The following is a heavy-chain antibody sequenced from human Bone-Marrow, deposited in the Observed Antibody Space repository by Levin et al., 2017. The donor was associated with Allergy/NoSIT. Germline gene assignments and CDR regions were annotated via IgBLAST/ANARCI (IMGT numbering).Heavy chain of an antibody. CDR1: GFTFSSYA. CDR2: ISSSGANT. D-gene: IGHD3-10*01. Sequence: QAGGSLRLSCAASGFTFSSYAMGWVRQAPGKGLDWVSLISSSGANTYYADSVKGRFTISRDISKNTLYLQMNSLRAEDTAVYYCATANYYSFDHWGQGTLVTVSS. J-gene: IGHJ4*02. V-gene: IGHV3-23*01. CDR3: ATANYYSFDH.